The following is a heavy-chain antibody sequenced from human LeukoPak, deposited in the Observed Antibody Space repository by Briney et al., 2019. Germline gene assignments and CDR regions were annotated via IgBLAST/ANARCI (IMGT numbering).Heavy chain of an antibody. J-gene: IGHJ5*02. V-gene: IGHV3-15*01. CDR3: TTVHQTHLSGYYH. CDR1: GFTFSNAW. D-gene: IGHD5-12*01. Sequence: VGLLRFTCAASGFTFSNAWMTWLGQAQGKGLERVGRTKSETYGRTTDYAGPVKGGYAISRDDSRNTAYMEMNSLNSEDTALYYCTTVHQTHLSGYYHWGQGTLVTVSS. CDR2: TKSETYGRTT.